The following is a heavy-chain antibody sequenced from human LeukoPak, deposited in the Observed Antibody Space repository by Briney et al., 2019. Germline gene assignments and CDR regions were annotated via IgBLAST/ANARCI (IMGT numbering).Heavy chain of an antibody. CDR1: GYTFTDSY. CDR3: GRSPIVASAY. CDR2: ISPNNGDT. Sequence: APLKVSCTPSGYTFTDSYIHTVRQAPGVGLQWMGWISPNNGDTKYAQDCQGRVTMTGDPSIRTAYMELTRLTLSDTAVYYCGRSPIVASAYWGRGTLVSVLS. D-gene: IGHD5-12*01. V-gene: IGHV1-2*02. J-gene: IGHJ4*02.